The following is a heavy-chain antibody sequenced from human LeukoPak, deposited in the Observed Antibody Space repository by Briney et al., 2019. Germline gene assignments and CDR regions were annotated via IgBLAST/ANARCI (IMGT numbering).Heavy chain of an antibody. CDR3: VRAGAYCSSTSCYYYYGMDV. Sequence: SETLSLTCTASGGSISSGGYYWSWIRQHPGKGLEWIGYIYYSGSTNYNPSLKSRVTISVDTSKNQFSLKLSSVTAADTAVYYCVRAGAYCSSTSCYYYYGMDVWGQGTTVTVSS. CDR1: GGSISSGGYY. CDR2: IYYSGST. D-gene: IGHD2-2*01. V-gene: IGHV4-61*08. J-gene: IGHJ6*02.